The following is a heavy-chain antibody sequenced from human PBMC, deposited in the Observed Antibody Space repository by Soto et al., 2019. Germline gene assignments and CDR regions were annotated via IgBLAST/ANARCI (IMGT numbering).Heavy chain of an antibody. CDR3: AKDRPRDTAMAQGFDY. Sequence: GGSLRLSCAASGVTFSSYAMSWVRQAPGKGLEWVSAISGSGGSTYYADSVKGRFTISRDNSKNTLYLQMNSLRAEDTAVYYCAKDRPRDTAMAQGFDYWGQGTLVTVSS. CDR2: ISGSGGST. V-gene: IGHV3-23*01. CDR1: GVTFSSYA. D-gene: IGHD5-18*01. J-gene: IGHJ4*02.